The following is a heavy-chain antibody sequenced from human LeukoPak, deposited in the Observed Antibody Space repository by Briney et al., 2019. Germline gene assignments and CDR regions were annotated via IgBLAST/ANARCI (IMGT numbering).Heavy chain of an antibody. V-gene: IGHV1-69*04. D-gene: IGHD3-3*01. J-gene: IGHJ4*02. CDR1: GGTFSSYA. Sequence: ALVKLSCKASGGTFSSYAISCVRQAPGQGLEWMGRIIPILGIANCAQKFQGRVTITADKSTSTAYMELSSLRSEDTAVYYCERMEASYYDFWSGYGYFDYWGQGTLVTVSS. CDR2: IIPILGIA. CDR3: ERMEASYYDFWSGYGYFDY.